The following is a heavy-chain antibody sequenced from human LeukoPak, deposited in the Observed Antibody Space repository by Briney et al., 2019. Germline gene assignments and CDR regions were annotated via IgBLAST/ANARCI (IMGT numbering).Heavy chain of an antibody. Sequence: SETLSLTCTVSGGSISSSSYYWGWIRQPPGKGLEWIGSTYYSGSTYYNPSLKSRVTISVDTSKNQFSLKLSSVTAADTAVYYCARRFDGDGADYWGQGTLVTVSS. J-gene: IGHJ4*02. CDR2: TYYSGST. CDR1: GGSISSSSYY. V-gene: IGHV4-39*01. CDR3: ARRFDGDGADY. D-gene: IGHD4-17*01.